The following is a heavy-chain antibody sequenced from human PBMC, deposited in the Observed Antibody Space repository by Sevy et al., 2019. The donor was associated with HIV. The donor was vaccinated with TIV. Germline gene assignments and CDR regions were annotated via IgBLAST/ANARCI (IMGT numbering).Heavy chain of an antibody. CDR1: GFTVNDKY. V-gene: IGHV3-66*02. CDR2: IFSSGST. Sequence: GGSLRLSCAISGFTVNDKYIIWVRQAPGKGLEWVSVIFSSGSTYYADSAKGRFTISRDNSKNTVDHQMNSVRVEDTAFYYCVSLFLSYRSGWSYFDYWGQGTLVTVSS. J-gene: IGHJ4*02. D-gene: IGHD6-19*01. CDR3: VSLFLSYRSGWSYFDY.